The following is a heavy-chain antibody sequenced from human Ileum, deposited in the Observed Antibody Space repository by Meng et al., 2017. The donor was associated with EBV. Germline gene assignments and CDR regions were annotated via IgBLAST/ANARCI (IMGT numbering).Heavy chain of an antibody. D-gene: IGHD3-10*01. Sequence: VQRGQSGAEVKKPGASVKVTCKASGYIFKSYTMHWVRQAPGQRLEWLGWINATNVNRKYSQQFQGRVTINTDTSESTVYMELRSLTSEDTALYYCARGPEGGSYSLNFWGQGTMVTVSS. CDR2: INATNVNR. J-gene: IGHJ4*02. CDR1: GYIFKSYT. CDR3: ARGPEGGSYSLNF. V-gene: IGHV1-3*01.